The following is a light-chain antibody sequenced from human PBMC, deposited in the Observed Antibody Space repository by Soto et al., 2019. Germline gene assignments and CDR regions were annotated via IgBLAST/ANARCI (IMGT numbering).Light chain of an antibody. CDR3: QQRSNWTLS. Sequence: EIVLTQSPGTLSLSPGERATLSCRASQSVSNNYLAWYQQKPGQAPRLLIYGASNRATGIPDRFSGSGSGTDFNLTISRLETEDFAVYYCQQRSNWTLSFGGGTKVDIK. J-gene: IGKJ4*01. CDR2: GAS. V-gene: IGKV3D-20*02. CDR1: QSVSNNY.